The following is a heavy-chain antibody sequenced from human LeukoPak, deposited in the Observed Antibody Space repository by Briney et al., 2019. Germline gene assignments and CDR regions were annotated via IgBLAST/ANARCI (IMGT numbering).Heavy chain of an antibody. CDR2: ISSSGDAT. D-gene: IGHD1-26*01. J-gene: IGHJ4*02. Sequence: GGSLRLSCAGSGFTFSNYAMTWVRQAPGKGLEWVSTISSSGDATYSADSVKGRFSISRDDSRNTLYLQMNSLRGDDTAVYYCAKDVGKWESLHFFDYWGQGTLVTVSS. V-gene: IGHV3-23*01. CDR1: GFTFSNYA. CDR3: AKDVGKWESLHFFDY.